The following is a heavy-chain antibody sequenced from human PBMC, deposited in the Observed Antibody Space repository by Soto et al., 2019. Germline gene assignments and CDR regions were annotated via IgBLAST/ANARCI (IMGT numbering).Heavy chain of an antibody. Sequence: SETLSLTCTVSGGSISGYYWSWIRQPPGKGLEWIGYIYYRGNTHYNPSLKSRVTISVDTSKNQFSLNLSSVTAADTAVYFCARLTQQWPYLDYWGQGTLVIVSS. J-gene: IGHJ4*02. D-gene: IGHD6-19*01. V-gene: IGHV4-59*08. CDR1: GGSISGYY. CDR3: ARLTQQWPYLDY. CDR2: IYYRGNT.